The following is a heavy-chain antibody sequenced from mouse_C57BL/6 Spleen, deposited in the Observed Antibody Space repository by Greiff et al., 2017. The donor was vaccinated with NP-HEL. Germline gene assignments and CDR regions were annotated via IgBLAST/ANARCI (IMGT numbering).Heavy chain of an antibody. D-gene: IGHD6-2*01. J-gene: IGHJ4*01. CDR2: IYPGDGDT. Sequence: QVQLQQSGPELVKPGASVKISCKASGYAFSSSWMNWVKQRPGKGLEWIGRIYPGDGDTNYNGKFKGKATLTADKSSSTAYRQLSSLTSEDSAVYFCARGVFYYAMDYWGQGTSVTVSS. CDR1: GYAFSSSW. CDR3: ARGVFYYAMDY. V-gene: IGHV1-82*01.